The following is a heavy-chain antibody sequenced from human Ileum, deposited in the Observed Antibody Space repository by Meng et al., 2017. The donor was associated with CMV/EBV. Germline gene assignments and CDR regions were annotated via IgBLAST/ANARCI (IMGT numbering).Heavy chain of an antibody. V-gene: IGHV1-2*02. CDR1: GYTFTGYY. J-gene: IGHJ5*02. D-gene: IGHD2-2*01. Sequence: ASVKVSCKASGYTFTGYYIHWVRQAPGQGLEWMGWINLDTYDTQYARKFQGRVTLTRDTSINTAYMELSRLTHEDTAVYYCARDPGCDDPRCYGIGWDLWGQGTLVTVSS. CDR3: ARDPGCDDPRCYGIGWDL. CDR2: INLDTYDT.